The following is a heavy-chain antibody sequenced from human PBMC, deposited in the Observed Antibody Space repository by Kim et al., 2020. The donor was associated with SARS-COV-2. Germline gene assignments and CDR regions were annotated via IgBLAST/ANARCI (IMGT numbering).Heavy chain of an antibody. CDR1: GYAFTRFY. J-gene: IGHJ4*02. CDR3: AILGNMIRGPLTPR. Sequence: ASVKVSCRASGYAFTRFYIHWVRQAPGQGFEWMGLINPSGGTTNYAQNFQGRVTMTSDTPTSTVYMHLGSLRSDDTAVYYCAILGNMIRGPLTPRWGQGT. V-gene: IGHV1-46*01. D-gene: IGHD3-10*01. CDR2: INPSGGTT.